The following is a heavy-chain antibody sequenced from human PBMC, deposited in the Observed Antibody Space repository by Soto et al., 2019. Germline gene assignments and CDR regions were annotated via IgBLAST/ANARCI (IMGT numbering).Heavy chain of an antibody. V-gene: IGHV3-23*01. J-gene: IGHJ4*02. D-gene: IGHD2-2*01. Sequence: GGSLRLSCAASGFTFRSFTMAWVRQAPGKGLEWVSTINNNGAGTYYADSVKGRFTISRDNSKNMLYLEMNSLGAEDTAVYFCAKEPEMPGRGLDYWGQGTLVTVSS. CDR2: INNNGAGT. CDR3: AKEPEMPGRGLDY. CDR1: GFTFRSFT.